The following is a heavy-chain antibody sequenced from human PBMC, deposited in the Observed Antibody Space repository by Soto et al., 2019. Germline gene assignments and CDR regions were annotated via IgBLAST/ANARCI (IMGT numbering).Heavy chain of an antibody. V-gene: IGHV1-18*04. CDR1: GYTFTRHG. D-gene: IGHD3-22*01. CDR3: ARDPSKTSGNYIYFDY. J-gene: IGHJ4*02. CDR2: ISGYNGDT. Sequence: GASVKVSCQASGYTFTRHGISWVRQAPGQGLEWMGWISGYNGDTKYAPKFQGRVTMTKDTSTSTAYMEVRSLTSDDTAVYYCARDPSKTSGNYIYFDYWGQGALVTVSS.